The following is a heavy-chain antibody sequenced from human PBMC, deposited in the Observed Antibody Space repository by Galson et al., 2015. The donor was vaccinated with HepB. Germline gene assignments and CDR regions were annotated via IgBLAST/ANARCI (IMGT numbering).Heavy chain of an antibody. Sequence: SLRLSCAASGFTFSSYGMHWVRQAPGKGLEWVAVISYDGSNKYYADSVKGRFTISRDNSKNTLDLQMNSLRAEDTAVYYCAKDQGYSYGYLDYWGQGTLVTVSS. V-gene: IGHV3-30*18. CDR1: GFTFSSYG. CDR3: AKDQGYSYGYLDY. J-gene: IGHJ4*02. CDR2: ISYDGSNK. D-gene: IGHD5-18*01.